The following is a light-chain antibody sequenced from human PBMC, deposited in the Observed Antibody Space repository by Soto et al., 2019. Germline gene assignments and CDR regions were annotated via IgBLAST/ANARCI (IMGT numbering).Light chain of an antibody. CDR2: GAS. V-gene: IGKV3-15*01. J-gene: IGKJ4*01. CDR3: QQYNSWPLT. Sequence: EVVMTQSPATLSVSPGERATLSCRASQSVNSKLAWYQQKPGQAPRLLIYGASTRATGIPARFSGSGSGTEFTLTISSLQSEDFAVYCCQQYNSWPLTFGGGTKVDIK. CDR1: QSVNSK.